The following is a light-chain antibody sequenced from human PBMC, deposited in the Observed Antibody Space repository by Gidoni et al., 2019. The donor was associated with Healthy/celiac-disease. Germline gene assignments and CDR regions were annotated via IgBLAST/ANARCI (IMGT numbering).Light chain of an antibody. V-gene: IGKV3-11*01. CDR2: DAS. CDR1: QSVSSY. J-gene: IGKJ3*01. CDR3: QQRSNWPRVT. Sequence: EIVFTHSPATLSLSPGERATLSCRASQSVSSYLSWYQQKPGQAPRLLIYDASNWATGIPARFSGSGSGTDFTLTISSLEPEDFAVYYCQQRSNWPRVTFGPGTKVDIK.